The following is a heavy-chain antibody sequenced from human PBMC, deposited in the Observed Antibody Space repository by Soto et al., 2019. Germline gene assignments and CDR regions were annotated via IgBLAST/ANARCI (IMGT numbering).Heavy chain of an antibody. J-gene: IGHJ4*02. D-gene: IGHD2-2*01. Sequence: QVQLVESGGGVVQPGRSLRLSCAASGFTFSSYGMHWVRQAPGTGLEWVAVIWNDGRNKYYADSVKGRFTISRDNSTNVPYLQMNSLRAEDTAVYYCAIEEVVGNEPASIDYGGQGTLGTVSS. CDR1: GFTFSSYG. CDR3: AIEEVVGNEPASIDY. V-gene: IGHV3-33*01. CDR2: IWNDGRNK.